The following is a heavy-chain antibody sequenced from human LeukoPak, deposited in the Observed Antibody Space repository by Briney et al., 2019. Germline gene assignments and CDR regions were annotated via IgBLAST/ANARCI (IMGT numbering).Heavy chain of an antibody. V-gene: IGHV3-53*01. J-gene: IGHJ4*02. CDR3: AREIYGDYGRFDY. Sequence: GGSLRLSRAASGFTVSSNYMSWVRQAPGKGLEWVSVIYSGGSTYYADSVKGRFTISRDNSKNTLYLQMNSLRAEDTAVYYCAREIYGDYGRFDYWGQGTLVTVSS. CDR2: IYSGGST. CDR1: GFTVSSNY. D-gene: IGHD4-17*01.